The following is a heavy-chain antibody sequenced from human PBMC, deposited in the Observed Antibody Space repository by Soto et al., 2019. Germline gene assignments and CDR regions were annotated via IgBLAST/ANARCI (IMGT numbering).Heavy chain of an antibody. CDR3: AKCLQVNWNYDAFHI. CDR2: ITASGGTT. J-gene: IGHJ3*02. CDR1: VFTFSSYS. V-gene: IGHV3-23*01. Sequence: GSLRLSCAASVFTFSSYSMSWVRQAPGKGLEWVSHITASGGTTYYADSVKGRFTISRDSSRNTLYLQMNSLRAEDTALYYCAKCLQVNWNYDAFHIWGQGTMVTVSS. D-gene: IGHD1-7*01.